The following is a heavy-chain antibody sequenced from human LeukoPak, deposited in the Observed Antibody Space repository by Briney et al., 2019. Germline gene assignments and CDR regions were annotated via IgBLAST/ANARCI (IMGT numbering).Heavy chain of an antibody. CDR3: VKDLSRSYSFDY. J-gene: IGHJ4*02. CDR2: ISSNGGST. D-gene: IGHD1-26*01. V-gene: IGHV3-64D*06. Sequence: GGSLRLSCSASGFTFSSYGIHWVRQAPGKGLEYVSAISSNGGSTYYADSVKGRFTISRDNSKNTLYLQMSSLKAEDTAVYYCVKDLSRSYSFDYWGQGTLVTVSS. CDR1: GFTFSSYG.